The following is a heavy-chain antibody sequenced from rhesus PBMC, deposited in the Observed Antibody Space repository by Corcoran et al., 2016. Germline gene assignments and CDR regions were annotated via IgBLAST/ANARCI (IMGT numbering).Heavy chain of an antibody. J-gene: IGHJ4*01. CDR2: IIPRVGIT. CDR1: GFTFGSYA. CDR3: ARGPSNLYYFDY. V-gene: IGHV1-198*02. Sequence: QVQLVQSGAEVKKPGASVKVSCKASGFTFGSYAISWVRQAPGQGLGWIGVIIPRVGITSYAEKFQGRVTMTADTSTSTAYMELSSLRSEDTAVYYCARGPSNLYYFDYWGQGVLVTVSS. D-gene: IGHD1-1*01.